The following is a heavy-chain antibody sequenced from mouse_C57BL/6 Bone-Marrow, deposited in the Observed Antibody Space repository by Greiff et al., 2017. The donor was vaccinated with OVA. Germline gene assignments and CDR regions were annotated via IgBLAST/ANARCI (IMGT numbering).Heavy chain of an antibody. J-gene: IGHJ4*01. V-gene: IGHV1-81*01. Sequence: LVESGAELARPGASVKLSCKASGYTFTSYGISWVKQRTGQGLEWIGEIYPRSGNTYYNEKFKGKATLTADKSSSTAYMVLRSLTSEDSAVYFCARYGVLRYAMDYWGQGTSVTVSS. D-gene: IGHD1-1*01. CDR2: IYPRSGNT. CDR1: GYTFTSYG. CDR3: ARYGVLRYAMDY.